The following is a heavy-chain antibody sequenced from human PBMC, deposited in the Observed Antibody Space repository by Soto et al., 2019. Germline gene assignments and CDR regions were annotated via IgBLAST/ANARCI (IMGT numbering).Heavy chain of an antibody. D-gene: IGHD6-13*01. V-gene: IGHV4-4*07. CDR2: IYTSGST. Sequence: PSETLSLTCTVSGGSISNYYWTWIRQPAGKGLEWIGRIYTSGSTNYNPSLKSRVTMSVDTSKNQFSLKVNSMTAADTAVYYCARYRREAVAGYTLDNWGQGILVTVSS. CDR1: GGSISNYY. J-gene: IGHJ4*02. CDR3: ARYRREAVAGYTLDN.